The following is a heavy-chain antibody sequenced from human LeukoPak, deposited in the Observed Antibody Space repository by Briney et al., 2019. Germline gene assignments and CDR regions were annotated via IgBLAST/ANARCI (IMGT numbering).Heavy chain of an antibody. CDR2: IYYSGST. J-gene: IGHJ4*02. Sequence: PSETLSLTCKVSGGSMSSHYWSWIRQPPGKGLEWIGDIYYSGSTNYNPSLNSRVTISLDTSKNQFSLNLRSETAADTAVYYCARDDRSGYSTLGYWGQGTLVTVSS. CDR1: GGSMSSHY. CDR3: ARDDRSGYSTLGY. V-gene: IGHV4-59*11. D-gene: IGHD3-22*01.